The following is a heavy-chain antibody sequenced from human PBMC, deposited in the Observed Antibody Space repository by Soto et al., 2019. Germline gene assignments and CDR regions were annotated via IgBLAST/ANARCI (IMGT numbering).Heavy chain of an antibody. D-gene: IGHD3-22*01. Sequence: PSGTLSLTCTVSDGSISRSSYYWGWIRQPPGKGLEWIGSIYYSGSTYYNPSLKSRVTISVDTSKNQFSLKLSSVTAADTAVYYCARRLYYDSSGFEGGGMDVWGQGTTVTAP. CDR3: ARRLYYDSSGFEGGGMDV. V-gene: IGHV4-39*01. J-gene: IGHJ6*02. CDR1: DGSISRSSYY. CDR2: IYYSGST.